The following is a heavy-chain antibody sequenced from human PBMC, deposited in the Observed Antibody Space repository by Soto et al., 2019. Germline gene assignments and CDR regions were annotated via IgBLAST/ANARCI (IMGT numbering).Heavy chain of an antibody. J-gene: IGHJ6*03. CDR3: ATLPYDFWSGYPDERNYYYMDA. CDR1: GFTFSSYA. V-gene: IGHV3-64*01. Sequence: GGSLRLSCAASGFTFSSYAMHWVRQAPGKGLEYVSAISSNGGSTYYANSVKGRFTISRDNSKNTLYLQMGSLRAEDMAVYYCATLPYDFWSGYPDERNYYYMDAWGKGTTVSAS. CDR2: ISSNGGST. D-gene: IGHD3-3*01.